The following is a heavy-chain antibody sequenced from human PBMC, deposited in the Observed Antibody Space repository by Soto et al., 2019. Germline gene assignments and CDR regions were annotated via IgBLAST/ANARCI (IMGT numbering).Heavy chain of an antibody. CDR1: GFTFSSYS. CDR3: ARDRNYYDSSGYFPYYFDY. Sequence: EVQLVESGGGLVKPGGSLRLSCAASGFTFSSYSMNWVRQAPGKGLEWVSSISSSSSYIYYADSVKGRFTISRDNAKNSLYLQMNSLRAEDTAVYYCARDRNYYDSSGYFPYYFDYWGQGTLVTVSS. D-gene: IGHD3-22*01. CDR2: ISSSSSYI. V-gene: IGHV3-21*01. J-gene: IGHJ4*02.